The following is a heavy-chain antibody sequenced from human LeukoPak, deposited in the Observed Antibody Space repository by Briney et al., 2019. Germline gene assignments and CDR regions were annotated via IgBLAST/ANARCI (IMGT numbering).Heavy chain of an antibody. D-gene: IGHD6-19*01. V-gene: IGHV3-30*04. CDR3: AREAVAGNFDY. Sequence: GRSLRLSCAASGFTYSSYAMHWVRQAPGKGLEWVAVISYDGSNKYYADSVKGRFTISRDNSKNTLYLQMNSLRAEDTAVYYCAREAVAGNFDYWGQGTLVTVSS. J-gene: IGHJ4*02. CDR1: GFTYSSYA. CDR2: ISYDGSNK.